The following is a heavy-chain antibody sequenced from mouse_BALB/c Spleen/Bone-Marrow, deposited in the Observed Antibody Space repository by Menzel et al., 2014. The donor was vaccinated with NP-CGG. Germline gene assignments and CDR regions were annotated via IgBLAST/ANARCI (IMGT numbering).Heavy chain of an antibody. V-gene: IGHV5-12-2*01. CDR3: ARGNGFAY. J-gene: IGHJ3*01. Sequence: EVKLVESGGGLVQPGGSLKPSCAASGFTFSSYTMSWVRQTPEKRLDWVAYISNGGGSTYYPDTVKGRFTISRDNAKNTLYLQMSSLKSEDTAMYYCARGNGFAYWGQGTLVTVSA. CDR1: GFTFSSYT. CDR2: ISNGGGST.